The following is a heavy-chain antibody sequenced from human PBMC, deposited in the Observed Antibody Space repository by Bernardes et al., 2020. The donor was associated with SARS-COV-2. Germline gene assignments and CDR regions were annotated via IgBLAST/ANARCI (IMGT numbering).Heavy chain of an antibody. CDR3: ASDEY. Sequence: GGSLRLSCATSGFVFGSYSLNWVRQAPGKGLEWVSSITDGNEIYTAESMRGRFFISRDNARSSLYLQMNKLRVEDTARYFCASDEYWGPGTLVTVSS. J-gene: IGHJ4*02. V-gene: IGHV3-21*06. CDR2: ITDGNEI. CDR1: GFVFGSYS.